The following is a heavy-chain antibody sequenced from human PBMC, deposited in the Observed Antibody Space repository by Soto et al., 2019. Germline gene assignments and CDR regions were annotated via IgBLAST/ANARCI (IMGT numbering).Heavy chain of an antibody. CDR2: VYYTGST. D-gene: IGHD6-19*01. J-gene: IGHJ4*02. CDR3: ARSVAVPGAHIDY. V-gene: IGHV4-59*01. CDR1: GGSLSGSY. Sequence: SETLSLTCPVSGGSLSGSYWSWIRQSPGKGLEWLGYVYYTGSTNYSPSLRSRVSISVDTSKNEFSLRLSSVTAADTAVYFCARSVAVPGAHIDYWGQGTQVTVSS.